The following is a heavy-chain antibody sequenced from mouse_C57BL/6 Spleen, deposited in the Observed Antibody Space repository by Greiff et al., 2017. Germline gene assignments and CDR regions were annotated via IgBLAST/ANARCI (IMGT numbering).Heavy chain of an antibody. V-gene: IGHV1-7*01. Sequence: VKLMESGAELAKPGASVKLSCKASGYTFTSYWMHWVKQRPGQGLEWIGYINPSSGYTKYNQKFKDKATLTADKSSSTADIQLSSLTSEDSAVYFCSRDVGSGYWYVYVWGTGTTVTVSS. J-gene: IGHJ1*03. CDR1: GYTFTSYW. CDR3: SRDVGSGYWYVYV. CDR2: INPSSGYT. D-gene: IGHD1-1*01.